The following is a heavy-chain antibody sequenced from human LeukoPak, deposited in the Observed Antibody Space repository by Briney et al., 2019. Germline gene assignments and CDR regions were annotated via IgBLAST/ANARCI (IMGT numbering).Heavy chain of an antibody. CDR3: ARVAPTYYYGSGSYPDFDY. CDR2: ISAYNGNT. Sequence: ASVKVSCKASGYTFTSYGISWVRQAPGQGLEWMGWISAYNGNTNYAQKLQGRVTMTTDTSTSTAYMELRSLRSDDTAVYYCARVAPTYYYGSGSYPDFDYWGQGTLVTVSS. V-gene: IGHV1-18*01. J-gene: IGHJ4*02. CDR1: GYTFTSYG. D-gene: IGHD3-10*01.